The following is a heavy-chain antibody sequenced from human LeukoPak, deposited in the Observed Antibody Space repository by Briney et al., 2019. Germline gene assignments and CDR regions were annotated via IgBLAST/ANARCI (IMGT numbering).Heavy chain of an antibody. V-gene: IGHV3-30*02. CDR3: TTDPLYYGPSHG. CDR2: IRYDGSNK. CDR1: GFTFSSYG. D-gene: IGHD3-10*01. Sequence: PGGSLRLSCAAAGFTFSSYGMHWVRQAPGKGLEWVAFIRYDGSNKYYADSVKGRFTISRDNSKNTLYLQMNSLKTEDTAVYYCTTDPLYYGPSHGWGQGTLVTVSS. J-gene: IGHJ4*02.